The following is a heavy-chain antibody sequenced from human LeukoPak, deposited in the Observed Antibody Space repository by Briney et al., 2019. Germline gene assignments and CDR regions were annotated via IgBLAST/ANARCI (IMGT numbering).Heavy chain of an antibody. V-gene: IGHV3-15*01. CDR2: IKSKTDGGTT. CDR1: GFTFSNAW. J-gene: IGHJ4*02. D-gene: IGHD1-7*01. CDR3: RRSLELRRFDY. Sequence: GGSLRLSCAASGFTFSNAWMSWVRQAPGKGLEWVGRIKSKTDGGTTDYAAPVKGRFTISRDDSKNTLYLQMNSLKTEDTAVYYCRRSLELRRFDYWGQGTLVTVSS.